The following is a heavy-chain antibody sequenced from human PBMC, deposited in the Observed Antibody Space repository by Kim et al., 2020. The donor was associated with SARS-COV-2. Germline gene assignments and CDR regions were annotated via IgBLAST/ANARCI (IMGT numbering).Heavy chain of an antibody. J-gene: IGHJ6*02. D-gene: IGHD6-6*01. CDR3: ARQVSSSSALGPNYYYGMDV. Sequence: SETLSLTCTVSGGSISSSSYYWGWIRQPPGKGLEWIGSIYYSGSTYYNPSLKSRVTISVDTSKNQFSLKLSSVTAADTAVYYCARQVSSSSALGPNYYYGMDVWGQGTTVTVSS. CDR1: GGSISSSSYY. V-gene: IGHV4-39*01. CDR2: IYYSGST.